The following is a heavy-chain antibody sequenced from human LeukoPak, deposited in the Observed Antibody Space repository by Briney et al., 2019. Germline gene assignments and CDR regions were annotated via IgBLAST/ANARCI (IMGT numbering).Heavy chain of an antibody. J-gene: IGHJ6*02. CDR1: GFTFSSHA. CDR2: ISYDGSDK. D-gene: IGHD3-10*01. V-gene: IGHV3-30-3*01. Sequence: PGGSLRLSCAASGFTFSSHAMHWVRQAPGKGLEWVAVISYDGSDKYYADSVKGRFTNSRDNSKNTVYLQMNSLRAEDTAVYYCARSPNYYGSGYYYAMDVWGQGTTVTVSS. CDR3: ARSPNYYGSGYYYAMDV.